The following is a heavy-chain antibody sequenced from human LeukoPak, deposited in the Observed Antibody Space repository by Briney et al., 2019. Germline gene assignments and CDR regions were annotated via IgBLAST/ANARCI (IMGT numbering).Heavy chain of an antibody. J-gene: IGHJ4*02. CDR2: ISDTGATT. CDR3: AKDTSIGRYCTNGVCSPFDY. D-gene: IGHD2-8*01. V-gene: IGHV3-23*01. Sequence: GGSLRLSCAASGFRFSTYNINWVRQAPGKGLEWVSAISDTGATTYDADSVKGRFTISRDNSRSTLYLQMNSLRAEDTALYYCAKDTSIGRYCTNGVCSPFDYWGQGTLVTVSS. CDR1: GFRFSTYN.